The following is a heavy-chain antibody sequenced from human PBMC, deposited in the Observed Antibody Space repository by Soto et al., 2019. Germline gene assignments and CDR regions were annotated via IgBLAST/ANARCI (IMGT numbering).Heavy chain of an antibody. CDR1: GFTFSSYG. CDR2: ISYDGSNK. V-gene: IGHV3-30*18. J-gene: IGHJ4*02. Sequence: GGSLRLSCAASGFTFSSYGMHWVRQAPGKGLEWVAVISYDGSNKYYADSVKGRFTISRDNSKNTLYLQMNSLRAEDTAVYYCAKDFEATVTTFDYWGQGTLVTVSS. D-gene: IGHD4-17*01. CDR3: AKDFEATVTTFDY.